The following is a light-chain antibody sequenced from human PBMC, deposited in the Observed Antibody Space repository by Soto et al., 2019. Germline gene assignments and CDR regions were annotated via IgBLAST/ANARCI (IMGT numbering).Light chain of an antibody. Sequence: EIVLTQSPGTLSLSLGERATLSCRASQSVSSSYLAWYQQKPGQAPRLLICGASTRATGIPDRFSGSGSGTDFTLTISRLEPEDFAVYYWQQYGSSPGTFGQGTKLEIK. CDR1: QSVSSSY. CDR3: QQYGSSPGT. V-gene: IGKV3-20*01. CDR2: GAS. J-gene: IGKJ2*02.